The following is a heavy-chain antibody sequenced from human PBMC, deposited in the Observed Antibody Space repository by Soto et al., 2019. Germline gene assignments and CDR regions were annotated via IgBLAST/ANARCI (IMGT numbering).Heavy chain of an antibody. Sequence: GGSLRLSCAASGFTFSSYGMHWVRQAPGKGLEWVAVIWYDGSNKYYADSVKGRFTISRDNSKNTLYLQMNSLRAEDTAVYYCARVATSGSDASDIWGQGTMVTVSS. CDR1: GFTFSSYG. D-gene: IGHD5-12*01. CDR2: IWYDGSNK. J-gene: IGHJ3*02. CDR3: ARVATSGSDASDI. V-gene: IGHV3-33*01.